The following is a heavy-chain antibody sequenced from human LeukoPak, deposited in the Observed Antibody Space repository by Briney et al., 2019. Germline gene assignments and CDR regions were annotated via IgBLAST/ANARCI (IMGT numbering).Heavy chain of an antibody. CDR2: IIPIFGTA. CDR1: GGTFSSYA. J-gene: IGHJ3*02. D-gene: IGHD2-2*01. Sequence: SVKVSCKASGGTFSSYAISWVRQAPGQGLEWMGGIIPIFGTANYAQKFQGRVTVTADESTSTAYMELSSLGSEDTAVYYCARDLGYQPLLYAHAFDIWGQGTMVTVSS. V-gene: IGHV1-69*01. CDR3: ARDLGYQPLLYAHAFDI.